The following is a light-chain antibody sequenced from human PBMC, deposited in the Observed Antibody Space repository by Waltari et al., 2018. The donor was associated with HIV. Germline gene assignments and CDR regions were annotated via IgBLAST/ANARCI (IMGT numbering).Light chain of an antibody. Sequence: HSVLTQPASVSGSPGQSITISCSGPTSDMSSLNFVSWYQQSPGRAPKLIIFAVSSRHSGISVRCSGSKSGDTASLTISALRTEDEADYFCSSYSPRDSVVFGGGTKVTVL. CDR1: TSDMSSLNF. CDR2: AVS. V-gene: IGLV2-14*01. J-gene: IGLJ3*02. CDR3: SSYSPRDSVV.